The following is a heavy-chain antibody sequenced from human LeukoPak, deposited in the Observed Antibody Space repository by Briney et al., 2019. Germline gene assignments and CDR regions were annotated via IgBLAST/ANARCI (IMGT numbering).Heavy chain of an antibody. CDR3: AKEGAGSIWFGELSYSNWFDP. CDR1: GFTFSSYG. V-gene: IGHV3-30*02. CDR2: IRYDGSNK. Sequence: GGSLRLSCAASGFTFSSYGMHWVRQAPGKGLEWVAFIRYDGSNKYYADSVKGRFTISRDNSKNTLYLQMNSLRAEDTAVYCCAKEGAGSIWFGELSYSNWFDPWGQGTLVTVSS. D-gene: IGHD3-10*01. J-gene: IGHJ5*02.